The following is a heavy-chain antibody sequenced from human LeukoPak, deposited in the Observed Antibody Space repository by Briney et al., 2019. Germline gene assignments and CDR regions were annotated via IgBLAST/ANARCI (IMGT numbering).Heavy chain of an antibody. CDR1: GFTVSSNY. D-gene: IGHD2-15*01. J-gene: IGHJ6*02. CDR3: AKPFPFSAAHYYYYGMDV. V-gene: IGHV3-23*01. Sequence: GGSLRLSCAASGFTVSSNYMSWVRQAPGKGLEWVSAISGSGGSTYYADSVKGRFTISRNNSKNTLYLQMNSLRAEDTAVYYCAKPFPFSAAHYYYYGMDVWGQGTTVTVSS. CDR2: ISGSGGST.